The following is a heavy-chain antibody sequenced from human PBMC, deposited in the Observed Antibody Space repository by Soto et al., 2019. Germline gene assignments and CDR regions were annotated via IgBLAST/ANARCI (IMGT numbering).Heavy chain of an antibody. Sequence: TLSLTCTFSGSSIIGYYWTWIRQSPERGLECIGYIHYSGSANYNPSLNSRLTMSVDRSKSQFSMKLASVTAADTAVYYCARGVGGSGLNWFDPWGQGTLVTRSA. J-gene: IGHJ5*02. CDR1: GSSIIGYY. CDR2: IHYSGSA. V-gene: IGHV4-59*12. CDR3: ARGVGGSGLNWFDP. D-gene: IGHD6-19*01.